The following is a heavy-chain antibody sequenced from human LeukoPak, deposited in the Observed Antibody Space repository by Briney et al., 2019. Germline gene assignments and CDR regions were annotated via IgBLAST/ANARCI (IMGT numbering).Heavy chain of an antibody. CDR2: LNHDGTAK. J-gene: IGHJ4*02. CDR3: ATSADSPGNS. Sequence: PGGSLRLSCTASGFTFSSHWMSWVRQAPGKGLEWVANLNHDGTAKFYVDSVKGRFTISRDNAKNSLYPQMSNLRAEDTAVYYCATSADSPGNSWSQGTLITVSS. CDR1: GFTFSSHW. V-gene: IGHV3-7*01. D-gene: IGHD4-23*01.